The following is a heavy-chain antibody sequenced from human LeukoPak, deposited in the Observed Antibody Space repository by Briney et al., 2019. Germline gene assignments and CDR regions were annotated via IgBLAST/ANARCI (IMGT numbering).Heavy chain of an antibody. CDR2: ISSSSSYI. Sequence: GGSLRLSCAASGFTFSSYSMNWVRQAPGKGLEWVSSISSSSSYIYYADSAKGRFTISRDNAKNSLYLQMNSLRAEDTAVYYCARVGLRIDLDYWGQGTLVTVSS. V-gene: IGHV3-21*01. J-gene: IGHJ4*02. D-gene: IGHD4-17*01. CDR1: GFTFSSYS. CDR3: ARVGLRIDLDY.